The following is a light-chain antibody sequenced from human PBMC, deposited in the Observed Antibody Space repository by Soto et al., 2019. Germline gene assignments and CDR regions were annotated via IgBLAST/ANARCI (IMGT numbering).Light chain of an antibody. CDR2: DAS. CDR1: QSIDNW. CDR3: PQYNGYLYT. Sequence: DIQMTQSPSPLSASIGDRVTITFRASQSIDNWLAWYQQKPGKAPQLLIYDASRVKTGVPSRFTSSGSGKELAVTINTLQADDSATYFWPQYNGYLYTVGPGAQVDIK. J-gene: IGKJ2*01. V-gene: IGKV1-5*01.